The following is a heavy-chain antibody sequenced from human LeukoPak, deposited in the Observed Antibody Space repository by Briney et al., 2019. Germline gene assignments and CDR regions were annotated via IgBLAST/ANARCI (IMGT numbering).Heavy chain of an antibody. D-gene: IGHD5-24*01. Sequence: SETLSLTCTVSGGSISGYFWSWIRQPAGKGLEWIGRIYTSGSTYYNPSLKSRLTTSVDTDTSKNQFSLKLSSVAAADTAVYYCARSGYNNWFDPWGQGTLVTVSS. J-gene: IGHJ5*02. CDR1: GGSISGYF. V-gene: IGHV4-4*07. CDR2: IYTSGST. CDR3: ARSGYNNWFDP.